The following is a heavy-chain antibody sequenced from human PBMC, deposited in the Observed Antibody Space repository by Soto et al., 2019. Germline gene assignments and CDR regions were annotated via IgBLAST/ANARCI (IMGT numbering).Heavy chain of an antibody. Sequence: GGSLRLSCSASGFSFSDYDMTWVRQTPGKGLEWISYISGSGTNIYYAESVEGRFTISRDNARNSVHLQMNDLRGGDTPRYFCAKMSSTASYAPFFFWGQGTLVTVSS. D-gene: IGHD2-2*01. CDR2: ISGSGTNI. CDR3: AKMSSTASYAPFFF. CDR1: GFSFSDYD. V-gene: IGHV3-11*01. J-gene: IGHJ4*02.